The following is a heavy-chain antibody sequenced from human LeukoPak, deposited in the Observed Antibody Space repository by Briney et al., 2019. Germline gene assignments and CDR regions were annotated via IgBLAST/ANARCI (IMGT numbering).Heavy chain of an antibody. CDR1: GGTFSSYA. D-gene: IGHD6-19*01. CDR3: ARDFLSIAVAGTVYYYMDV. J-gene: IGHJ6*03. Sequence: APVKVSCKASGGTFSSYAISWVRQAPGQGLEWMGWINPNSGGTNYAQKLQGRVTMTTDTSTSTAYMELRSLRSDDTAVYYCARDFLSIAVAGTVYYYMDVWGKGTTVTISS. CDR2: INPNSGGT. V-gene: IGHV1-18*01.